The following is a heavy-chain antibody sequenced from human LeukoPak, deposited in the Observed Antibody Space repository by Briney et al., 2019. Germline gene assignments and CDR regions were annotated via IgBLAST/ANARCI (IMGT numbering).Heavy chain of an antibody. CDR2: MNPKRGNT. V-gene: IGHV1-8*03. CDR1: GYTFSSYD. D-gene: IGHD6-19*01. Sequence: ASVKVSCKASGYTFSSYDINWVRQATGQGLEWMGWMNPKRGNTGYAHKVQGRVTITRNTSITTAYMELSSLRSEDTAVYYCAKSSGWDLDAFDIWGQGTVVTVSS. J-gene: IGHJ3*02. CDR3: AKSSGWDLDAFDI.